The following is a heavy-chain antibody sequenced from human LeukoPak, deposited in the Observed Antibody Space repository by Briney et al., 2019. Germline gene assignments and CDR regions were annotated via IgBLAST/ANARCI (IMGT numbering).Heavy chain of an antibody. Sequence: GASVKVSCKASGYTFTSYYMHWVRQAPGQGLEWMGIINPSGGSTSYAQKFQGRVTMTRDMSTSTVYMELSSLRSEDTAVYYCARDSHMYDSSSGAFRRYFYYYMDVWGKGTTVTVSS. CDR1: GYTFTSYY. V-gene: IGHV1-46*01. CDR3: ARDSHMYDSSSGAFRRYFYYYMDV. CDR2: INPSGGST. D-gene: IGHD6-6*01. J-gene: IGHJ6*03.